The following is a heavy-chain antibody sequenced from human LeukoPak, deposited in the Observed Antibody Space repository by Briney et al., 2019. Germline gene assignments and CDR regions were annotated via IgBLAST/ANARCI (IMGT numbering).Heavy chain of an antibody. V-gene: IGHV1-2*02. J-gene: IGHJ6*03. CDR1: GYTFTGYY. CDR2: INPNSGGT. CDR3: ARSPDYSSSWYYYYYMHV. D-gene: IGHD6-13*01. Sequence: ASVKVSCKASGYTFTGYYMYWVRQAPGQGLEWMGWINPNSGGTNYAQKFQGRVTMTRDTSISTAYMELSRLRSDDTAVYYCARSPDYSSSWYYYYYMHVWGKGTTVTVSS.